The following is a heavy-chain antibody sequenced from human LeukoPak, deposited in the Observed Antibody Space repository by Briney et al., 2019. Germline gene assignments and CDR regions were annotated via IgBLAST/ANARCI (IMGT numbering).Heavy chain of an antibody. Sequence: GGSLRLSCAASGFTFSIHGMNWVRQAPGKGLEWVSFISSTDNPIYYADSVKGRFTISRDNAKNSLYLQMNSLRAEDTAVYYCARDRGGYYEIDYWGRGTLVTVSS. CDR2: ISSTDNPI. V-gene: IGHV3-48*01. D-gene: IGHD3-22*01. CDR1: GFTFSIHG. J-gene: IGHJ4*02. CDR3: ARDRGGYYEIDY.